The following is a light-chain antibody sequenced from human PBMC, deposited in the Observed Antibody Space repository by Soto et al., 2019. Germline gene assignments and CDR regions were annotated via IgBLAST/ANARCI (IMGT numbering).Light chain of an antibody. CDR3: KQNYNPPPLP. V-gene: IGKV1-33*01. Sequence: DIQMTQSPSSLSASVGDRVTITCQASQDISNYLNWYQQKPGKAPKLLIYDASNLETGVPSRLSGSGAGTDFISTTSTLPAEDIATYYCKQNYNPPPLPFGGGTKLEIK. CDR2: DAS. J-gene: IGKJ4*01. CDR1: QDISNY.